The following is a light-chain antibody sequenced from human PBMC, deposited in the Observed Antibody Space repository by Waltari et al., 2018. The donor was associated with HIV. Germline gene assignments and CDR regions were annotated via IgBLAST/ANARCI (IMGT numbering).Light chain of an antibody. V-gene: IGLV1-47*01. J-gene: IGLJ3*02. CDR3: ASWDDSLSAWL. Sequence: QTVLTQPPSASETPGRTITISCSGRSSNIGRNYVSWYVQLPQTAPKLLIYRNNQRPSGVPGRFSGSKSGTSASLAISDLQSDDDADYYCASWDDSLSAWLFGGGTKLTVL. CDR2: RNN. CDR1: SSNIGRNY.